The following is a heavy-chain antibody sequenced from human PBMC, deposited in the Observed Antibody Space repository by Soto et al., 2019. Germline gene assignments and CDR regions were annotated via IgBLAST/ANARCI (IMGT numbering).Heavy chain of an antibody. D-gene: IGHD3-22*01. J-gene: IGHJ6*02. V-gene: IGHV3-30-3*01. CDR3: ARVTNSGYYYIHYYYYYGMDV. Sequence: GGSLRLSCAASGFTFSSYAMHWVRQAPGKGLEWVAVISYDGSNKYYADSVKGRFTISRDNSKNTLYLQMNSLRAEDTAVYYCARVTNSGYYYIHYYYYYGMDVWGQGTTVTVSS. CDR2: ISYDGSNK. CDR1: GFTFSSYA.